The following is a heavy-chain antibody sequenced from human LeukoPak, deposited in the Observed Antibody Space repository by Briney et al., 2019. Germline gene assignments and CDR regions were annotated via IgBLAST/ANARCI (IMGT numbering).Heavy chain of an antibody. CDR3: ARDVGLDS. CDR2: INSDGSST. CDR1: GFTFSSSW. J-gene: IGHJ5*01. D-gene: IGHD1-26*01. V-gene: IGHV3-74*01. Sequence: GGSLRLSCATSGFTFSSSWMHWVRQAPGRGLVWVSRINSDGSSTTYADSVKGRFTISRDNAENSLHLQMNSLRAEDTAVYYCARDVGLDSWGQGTLVTVSS.